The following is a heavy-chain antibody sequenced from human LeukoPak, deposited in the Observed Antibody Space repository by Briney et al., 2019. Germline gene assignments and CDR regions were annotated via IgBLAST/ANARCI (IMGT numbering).Heavy chain of an antibody. J-gene: IGHJ6*02. Sequence: PGGSLRLSCAASGFTFSSYAMHWVRQAPGKGLEWVAVISYDGSNKYYADSVKGRFTISRDNSKNTLYLQMNSLRAEDTAVYYCARCGAHIWFGAMDVWGQGTTVTVSS. CDR2: ISYDGSNK. D-gene: IGHD3-10*01. V-gene: IGHV3-30-3*01. CDR3: ARCGAHIWFGAMDV. CDR1: GFTFSSYA.